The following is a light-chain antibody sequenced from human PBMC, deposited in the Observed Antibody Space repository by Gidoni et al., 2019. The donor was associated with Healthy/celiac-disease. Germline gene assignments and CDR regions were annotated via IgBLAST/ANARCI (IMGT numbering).Light chain of an antibody. CDR2: KAS. V-gene: IGKV1-5*03. Sequence: DIQMTQSPSTLSASVGDRVTITCRASQSISSWLAWYQQKPGKAPKLLIYKASSLESGVPSRFSGSGSGTEFTLTISSLQPDDFATYYCQQYNSYSITFGHXTRLEIK. CDR1: QSISSW. J-gene: IGKJ5*01. CDR3: QQYNSYSIT.